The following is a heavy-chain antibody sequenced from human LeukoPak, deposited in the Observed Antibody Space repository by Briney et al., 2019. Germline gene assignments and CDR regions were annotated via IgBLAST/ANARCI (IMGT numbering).Heavy chain of an antibody. Sequence: SETLPLTCTVSGGSIINYYWSWIRQPPGKGLEWIGHIYYSGSTNYNPSLKSRVTISIDTSKNQFSLNLSSVTAADTAVYYCARQSGGGAHYWAKGTRITVP. CDR2: IYYSGST. CDR1: GGSIINYY. D-gene: IGHD4-23*01. J-gene: IGHJ4*02. CDR3: ARQSGGGAHY. V-gene: IGHV4-59*01.